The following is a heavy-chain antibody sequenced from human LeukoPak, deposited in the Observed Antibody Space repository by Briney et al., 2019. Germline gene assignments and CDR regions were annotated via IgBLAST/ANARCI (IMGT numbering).Heavy chain of an antibody. CDR3: AKNQLLYDSSPFDP. Sequence: PGRSLRLSCAASGFTFDDYAMHWVRQAPGKGLEWVSGISWNSGSIGYADSVKGRFTISRDNAKNSLFLQMNSLRAEDTAVYYCAKNQLLYDSSPFDPWGQGTLVTVSS. CDR1: GFTFDDYA. V-gene: IGHV3-9*01. D-gene: IGHD2-2*02. J-gene: IGHJ5*02. CDR2: ISWNSGSI.